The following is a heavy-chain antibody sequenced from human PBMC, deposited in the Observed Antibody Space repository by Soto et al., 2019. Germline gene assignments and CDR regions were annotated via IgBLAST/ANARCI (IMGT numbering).Heavy chain of an antibody. Sequence: GGSLRLSCAASGFTFSSYSMNWVRQAPGKGLEWVSSISSSSSYIYYADSVKGRFTISRDNAKNSLYLQMNSLRAEDTAVYYCARVVTPPSGSSCYFFDYWGQGTLVTVSS. CDR3: ARVVTPPSGSSCYFFDY. J-gene: IGHJ4*02. V-gene: IGHV3-21*01. CDR2: ISSSSSYI. D-gene: IGHD2-15*01. CDR1: GFTFSSYS.